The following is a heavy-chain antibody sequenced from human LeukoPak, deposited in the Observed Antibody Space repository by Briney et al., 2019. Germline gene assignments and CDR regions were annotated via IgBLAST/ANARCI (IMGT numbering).Heavy chain of an antibody. Sequence: LRLSCAASGFTFSDYYMSWIRQAPGKGLEFIGYIFYSGTTYYNPSLKSRVSISLDTSLNQFSLKVISVTAADTAVYYCARYGAPFDSWGQGTLVTVSS. CDR3: ARYGAPFDS. D-gene: IGHD4-17*01. CDR2: IFYSGTT. J-gene: IGHJ4*02. CDR1: GFTFSDYY. V-gene: IGHV4-31*02.